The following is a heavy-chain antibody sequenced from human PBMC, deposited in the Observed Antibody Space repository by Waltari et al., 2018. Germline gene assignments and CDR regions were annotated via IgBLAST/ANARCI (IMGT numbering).Heavy chain of an antibody. V-gene: IGHV1-69*02. CDR3: ARSGEMKGTVDY. CDR1: GGTFSTYT. D-gene: IGHD1-1*01. CDR2: IIPFLGIS. Sequence: GSSVKVSCKASGGTFSTYTVTWVRQSPGQGLECMGSIIPFLGISKYAQSLQSRLTITVDQSTNTGYMELNNLRPEDTCVYYCARSGEMKGTVDYWGQGTLVTVSS. J-gene: IGHJ4*02.